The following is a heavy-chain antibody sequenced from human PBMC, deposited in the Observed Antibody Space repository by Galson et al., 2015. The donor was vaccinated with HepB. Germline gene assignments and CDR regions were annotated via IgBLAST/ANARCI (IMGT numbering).Heavy chain of an antibody. CDR1: GFTFRGFA. CDR3: AKGVGYYYYMDV. D-gene: IGHD1-26*01. Sequence: LRLSCAASGFTFRGFAMSWVRQAPGKGLEWVSGISSSAGRTYYADSVEGRFTISRDNSKNTLFLQMKSLRAEDTAVYYCAKGVGYYYYMDVWGRGTTVTVSS. V-gene: IGHV3-23*01. CDR2: ISSSAGRT. J-gene: IGHJ6*03.